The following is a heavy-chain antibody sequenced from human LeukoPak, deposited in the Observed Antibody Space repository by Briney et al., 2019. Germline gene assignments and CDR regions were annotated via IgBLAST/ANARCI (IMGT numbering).Heavy chain of an antibody. D-gene: IGHD3-3*01. V-gene: IGHV3-64*04. J-gene: IGHJ4*02. CDR2: ISSDGVST. CDR1: GFTFSSYA. CDR3: AREREGDPHYDFWSGYYTEYYFDY. Sequence: PGGSLRLSCSASGFTFSSYAMHWVRQAPGKGLKYVSGISSDGVSTYYTDSVKGRFTISGDNSKNTLYLQMNSLRAEDTAVYYCAREREGDPHYDFWSGYYTEYYFDYWGQGTLVTVSS.